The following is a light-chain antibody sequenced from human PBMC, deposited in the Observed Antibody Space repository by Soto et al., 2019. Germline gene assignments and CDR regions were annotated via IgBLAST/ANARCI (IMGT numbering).Light chain of an antibody. Sequence: QSVLTQPPSASGSFGQSVTISCTGTSSDVGGYNYVSWYQQHPGKAPKLTIYEVSERPSGVPDSFSGSKSGNTASLTVSGLQADDEADYYCSSYSGTNYHYVFGTGTKVTVL. V-gene: IGLV2-8*01. CDR2: EVS. J-gene: IGLJ1*01. CDR1: SSDVGGYNY. CDR3: SSYSGTNYHYV.